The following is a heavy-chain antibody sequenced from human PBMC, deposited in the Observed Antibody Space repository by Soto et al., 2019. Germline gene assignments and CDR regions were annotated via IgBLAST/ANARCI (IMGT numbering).Heavy chain of an antibody. V-gene: IGHV5-51*01. Sequence: GESLKISCKGSGYSFTSYWIGWVRQMPGKGLEWMGIIYPGDSDTRYSPSFQGQVTISADKSISTAYLQWSSLKASDTAMYYCARHAREWRFGDRENYYYYMDVWGKGTTVTVSS. CDR1: GYSFTSYW. J-gene: IGHJ6*03. CDR3: ARHAREWRFGDRENYYYYMDV. D-gene: IGHD3-10*01. CDR2: IYPGDSDT.